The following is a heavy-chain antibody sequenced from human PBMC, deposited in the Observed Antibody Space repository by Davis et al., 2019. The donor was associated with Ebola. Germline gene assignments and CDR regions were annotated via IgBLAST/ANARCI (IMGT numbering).Heavy chain of an antibody. Sequence: ESLKISCTVSGYSISSGYYWGWIRQPPGKGLEWIGSIYHSGSTYYNPSLKSRVTPSVDTSKNQFSLKLSSVTAADTAVYYCARDLISGMIVEDAFDIWGQGTMVTVSS. CDR3: ARDLISGMIVEDAFDI. CDR1: GYSISSGYY. D-gene: IGHD3-22*01. V-gene: IGHV4-38-2*02. J-gene: IGHJ3*02. CDR2: IYHSGST.